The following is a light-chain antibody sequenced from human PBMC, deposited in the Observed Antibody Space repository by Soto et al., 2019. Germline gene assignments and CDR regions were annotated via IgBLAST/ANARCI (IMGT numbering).Light chain of an antibody. CDR2: LAS. J-gene: IGKJ2*01. CDR3: QQYLTTPHT. CDR1: QSISNY. V-gene: IGKV1-39*01. Sequence: DIQMTQSPSSLSASVGDRVIITCRTSQSISNYLNWYQQNPGKAPKLLIYLASTLQSVVPSRFSGSGSGTDFTLTISSLQAEDVALYFCQQYLTTPHTFGQGTRLEIK.